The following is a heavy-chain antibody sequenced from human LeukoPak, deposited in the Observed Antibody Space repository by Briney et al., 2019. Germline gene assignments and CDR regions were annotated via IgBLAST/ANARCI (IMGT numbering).Heavy chain of an antibody. D-gene: IGHD2/OR15-2a*01. V-gene: IGHV3-23*01. J-gene: IGHJ3*02. CDR1: GFTFSSYA. Sequence: PGGSLRLSCAAPGFTFSSYAMSWVRQAPGKGLEWVSGISGSGGSTYYADSVKGRFTIARDDARKTLYLQMNSLRAEDTAVYYCLTIVETTFDAFDIWGQGTMVTVSS. CDR2: ISGSGGST. CDR3: LTIVETTFDAFDI.